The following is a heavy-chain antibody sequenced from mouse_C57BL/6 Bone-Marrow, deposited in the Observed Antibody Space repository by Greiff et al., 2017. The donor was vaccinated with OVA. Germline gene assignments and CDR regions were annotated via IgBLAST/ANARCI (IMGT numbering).Heavy chain of an antibody. CDR3: ARDYGSSPHWYFDV. CDR1: GYTFTDYN. Sequence: EVQLQQSGPELVKPGASVKMSCKASGYTFTDYNMHWVKQSHGKSLEWIGYINPNNGGTSYNQKFKGKATLTVNKSSSTAYMELRSLTSEDSAVYYCARDYGSSPHWYFDVWGTGTTVTVSS. CDR2: INPNNGGT. D-gene: IGHD1-1*01. J-gene: IGHJ1*03. V-gene: IGHV1-22*01.